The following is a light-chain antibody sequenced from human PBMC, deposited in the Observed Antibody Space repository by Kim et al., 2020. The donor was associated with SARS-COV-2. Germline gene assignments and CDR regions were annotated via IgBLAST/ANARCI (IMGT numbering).Light chain of an antibody. CDR1: NIGGKS. J-gene: IGLJ3*02. Sequence: SYELTQPPSVSVAPGKTARITCGGNNIGGKSVHWYQQKPGQAPVLVIYYDSDRPSGIPERFSGSNSGNTATLTISGVEAGDEADYYCQVWDSSSDHWVFGGGTKLTVL. V-gene: IGLV3-21*01. CDR3: QVWDSSSDHWV. CDR2: YDS.